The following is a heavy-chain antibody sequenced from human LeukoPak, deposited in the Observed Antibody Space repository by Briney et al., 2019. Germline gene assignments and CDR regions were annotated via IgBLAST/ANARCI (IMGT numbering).Heavy chain of an antibody. D-gene: IGHD3-22*01. CDR3: ARGDYYDSSGPDP. J-gene: IGHJ5*02. Sequence: PSQTLSLTCTVSGGSISSGDYYWSWIRQPPGKGLEWIGYIYYSGSTYYNPSLKSRVTISVDTSKNQSSLKLSSVTAADTAVYYCARGDYYDSSGPDPWGQGTLVTVSS. V-gene: IGHV4-30-4*01. CDR1: GGSISSGDYY. CDR2: IYYSGST.